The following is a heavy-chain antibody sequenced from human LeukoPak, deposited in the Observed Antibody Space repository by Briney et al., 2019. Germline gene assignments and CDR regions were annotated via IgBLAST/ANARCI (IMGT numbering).Heavy chain of an antibody. CDR2: IKQDGSEK. D-gene: IGHD1-26*01. J-gene: IGHJ5*02. CDR3: VYGGSYYVA. Sequence: GGSLRLSCAASGFTFSSYWMSWVRQAPGKGLEWVANIKQDGSEKYYVDSVKGRFTISRDNAKNSLYLQMNSLRAEDTALYYCVYGGSYYVAWGQGTLVIVSS. V-gene: IGHV3-7*01. CDR1: GFTFSSYW.